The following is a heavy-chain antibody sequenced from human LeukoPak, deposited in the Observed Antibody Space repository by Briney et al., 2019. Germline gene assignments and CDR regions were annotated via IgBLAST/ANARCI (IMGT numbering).Heavy chain of an antibody. CDR1: GFTFSSSS. J-gene: IGHJ4*02. CDR2: ISSSSSTI. D-gene: IGHD5-18*01. V-gene: IGHV3-48*01. CDR3: ARSKDKNTYGYAY. Sequence: GGSLRLSCAASGFTFSSSSMNWVRQAPGKGLEWVSYISSSSSTIYYTDSGKGRLTISRDNAENLLYLQMNNLRAEDTAVYYCARSKDKNTYGYAYWGQGTLVTVSS.